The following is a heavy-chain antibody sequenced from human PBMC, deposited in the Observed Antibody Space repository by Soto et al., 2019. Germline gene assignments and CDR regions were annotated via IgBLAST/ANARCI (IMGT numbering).Heavy chain of an antibody. CDR2: IIPIFGTA. J-gene: IGHJ5*02. D-gene: IGHD2-2*01. V-gene: IGHV1-69*13. CDR3: AGSPPEKYCSSTSCYYNWFDP. Sequence: GASVKVSCKASGGTFSSYAISWVRQAPGQGLEWMGGIIPIFGTANYAQKFQGRVTITADESTSTAYMELSSLRSEDTAVYYCAGSPPEKYCSSTSCYYNWFDPWGQGTLVTVSS. CDR1: GGTFSSYA.